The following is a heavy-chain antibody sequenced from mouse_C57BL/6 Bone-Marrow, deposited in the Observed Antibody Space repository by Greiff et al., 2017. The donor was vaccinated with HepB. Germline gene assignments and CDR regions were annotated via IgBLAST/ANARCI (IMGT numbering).Heavy chain of an antibody. CDR1: GYTFTSYW. CDR2: IDPSDSYT. J-gene: IGHJ2*01. Sequence: QVQLQQPGAELVRPGTSVKLSCKASGYTFTSYWMHWVKQRPGQGLEWIGVIDPSDSYTNYNQKFKGKATLTVDTSSSTAYMQLSSLTSEDSAVYDCARVDYDYDGDYGGQGTTLTVSA. D-gene: IGHD2-4*01. CDR3: ARVDYDYDGDY. V-gene: IGHV1-59*01.